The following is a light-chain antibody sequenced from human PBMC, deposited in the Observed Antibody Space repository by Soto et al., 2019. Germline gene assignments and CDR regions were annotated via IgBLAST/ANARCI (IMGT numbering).Light chain of an antibody. CDR1: QSVLYSSNNKNY. V-gene: IGKV4-1*01. Sequence: DIVMTQSPDSLAVSLGERATINCKSSQSVLYSSNNKNYLGWYQQKLGQPPKLLIYWASTRESGVPDRFSGSGSGTDFTLTISSLQAEDVAVYYCQQYYSNPQTFGQGTKVEIK. CDR2: WAS. CDR3: QQYYSNPQT. J-gene: IGKJ1*01.